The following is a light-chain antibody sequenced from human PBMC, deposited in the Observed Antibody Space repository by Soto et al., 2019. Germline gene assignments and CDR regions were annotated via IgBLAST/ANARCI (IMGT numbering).Light chain of an antibody. CDR1: SSDVGGYKY. J-gene: IGLJ2*01. Sequence: QSVLTQPPSASGSPGQSVTISCTGTSSDVGGYKYVSWYQQLPGKAPKLMIYEVSNRPSGVSNRFSGSKSGNTASLTISELQAEDEADYYCSSYTSRSTPVFGGGTKLTVL. CDR3: SSYTSRSTPV. V-gene: IGLV2-14*01. CDR2: EVS.